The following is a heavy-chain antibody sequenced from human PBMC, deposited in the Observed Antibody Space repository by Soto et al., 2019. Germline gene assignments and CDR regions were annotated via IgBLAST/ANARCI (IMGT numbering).Heavy chain of an antibody. V-gene: IGHV4-34*01. CDR3: ARGRIVGATTNWFDP. J-gene: IGHJ5*02. CDR2: INHSGST. Sequence: PSETLSLTCAVYGGSFSGYYWSWIRQPPGKGLEWIGEINHSGSTNYNPSLKSRVTISVDTSKNQFSLKLSPVTAADTAVYYCARGRIVGATTNWFDPWGQGTLVT. D-gene: IGHD1-26*01. CDR1: GGSFSGYY.